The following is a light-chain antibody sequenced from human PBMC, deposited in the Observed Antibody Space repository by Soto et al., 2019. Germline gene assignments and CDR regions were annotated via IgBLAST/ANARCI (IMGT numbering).Light chain of an antibody. CDR1: QSVSSN. J-gene: IGKJ1*01. Sequence: EIVMTQSPATLSVSPGERATLSCRASQSVSSNLAWYQQKPGQAPRLLIYGASTRATGIPARFSGSGSGTEFTLTISSLHSEDFAVYYCQHYNNWLRTFGQGTKVEIK. CDR3: QHYNNWLRT. V-gene: IGKV3-15*01. CDR2: GAS.